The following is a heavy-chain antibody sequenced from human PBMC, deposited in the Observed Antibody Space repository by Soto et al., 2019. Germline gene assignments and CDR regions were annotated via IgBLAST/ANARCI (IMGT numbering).Heavy chain of an antibody. CDR2: IFHTGST. J-gene: IGHJ4*02. CDR1: GDSISSSKW. CDR3: AYSPGWYRIDN. V-gene: IGHV4-4*01. D-gene: IGHD6-19*01. Sequence: QVQLQESGPGLVKSSGTLSLTCGVSGDSISSSKWWSWVRQPPGKGLEWIGEIFHTGSTTYNPSLNSRVTISVDTSKNQFSLSLSSVTAADTAVYCCAYSPGWYRIDNWGQGSLVTVSS.